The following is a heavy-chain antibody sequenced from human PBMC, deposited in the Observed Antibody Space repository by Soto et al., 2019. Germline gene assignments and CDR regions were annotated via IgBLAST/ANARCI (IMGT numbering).Heavy chain of an antibody. Sequence: PSQTLSLTCAISGDSVSSNSAAWNWIRQSPSRGLEWPGRTYYRSKWYNDYAVSVKSRITINPDTSKNQFSLQLNSVTPEDTAVYYCARDISQVATRGYYYYGMDVWGQGTTVTVSS. CDR2: TYYRSKWYN. CDR3: ARDISQVATRGYYYYGMDV. V-gene: IGHV6-1*01. D-gene: IGHD5-12*01. J-gene: IGHJ6*02. CDR1: GDSVSSNSAA.